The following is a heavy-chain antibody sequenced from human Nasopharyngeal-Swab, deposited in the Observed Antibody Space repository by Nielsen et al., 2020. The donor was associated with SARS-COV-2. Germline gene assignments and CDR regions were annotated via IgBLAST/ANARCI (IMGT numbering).Heavy chain of an antibody. D-gene: IGHD6-13*01. J-gene: IGHJ6*03. CDR3: ARIAGGGPIYYYYMDV. Sequence: GGSLRLSCAVSGFTFNTYSMIWVRQVQGAGLEWVSSISGSGSYVYYADSVKGRFTISKDSAKNSLYLQMNSLRAEDTAVYFCARIAGGGPIYYYYMDVWGTGTTVTVSS. CDR1: GFTFNTYS. CDR2: ISGSGSYV. V-gene: IGHV3-21*01.